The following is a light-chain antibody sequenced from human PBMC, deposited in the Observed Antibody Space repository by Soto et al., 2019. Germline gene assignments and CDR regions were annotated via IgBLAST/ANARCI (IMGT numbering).Light chain of an antibody. CDR2: EAS. J-gene: IGLJ2*01. CDR3: CSYGRSVV. CDR1: SNDVGTYNL. V-gene: IGLV2-23*01. Sequence: QSVLTQPASVSGSPGQSITISCTGISNDVGTYNLVSWYQHHPGKAPKLIIYEASKRPSGVPNRFSGSESGNTASLTISGLHAEDEADYYCCSYGRSVVFGGGTKLTVL.